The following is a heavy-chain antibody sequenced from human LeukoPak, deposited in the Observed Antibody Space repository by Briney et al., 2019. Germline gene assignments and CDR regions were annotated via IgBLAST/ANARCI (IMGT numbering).Heavy chain of an antibody. Sequence: SETLSLTCTVSGGSISSYYWSWIRQPAGKGLEWIGCIYTSGSTNYNPSLKSRVTMSVDTSKNQFSLKLSSVTAADTAVYYCARVVDRPATYYYDSSEVDYFDYWGQGTLVTVSS. CDR3: ARVVDRPATYYYDSSEVDYFDY. CDR1: GGSISSYY. D-gene: IGHD3-22*01. CDR2: IYTSGST. V-gene: IGHV4-4*07. J-gene: IGHJ4*02.